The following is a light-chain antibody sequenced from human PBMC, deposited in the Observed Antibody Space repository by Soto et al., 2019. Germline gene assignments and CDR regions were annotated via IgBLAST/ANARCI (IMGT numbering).Light chain of an antibody. CDR3: QHRSNWPST. V-gene: IGKV3-11*01. J-gene: IGKJ4*01. CDR2: DAS. Sequence: EIVLTQSPATLSLSPGERATLSCRASQSVSSYLAWYQQKPGQAPRLLIYDASNRATGIPARFSGSGSGTDFPLTISRLDPEDFAVYYFQHRSNWPSTFGGGTKVEIK. CDR1: QSVSSY.